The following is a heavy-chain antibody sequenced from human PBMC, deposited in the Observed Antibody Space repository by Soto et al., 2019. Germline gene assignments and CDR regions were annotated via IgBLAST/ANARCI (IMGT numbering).Heavy chain of an antibody. V-gene: IGHV3-11*04. CDR3: ATDRALGATLGAIDF. CDR1: GFTFSDYY. Sequence: GSLRLSCAASGFTFSDYYMSWIRQAPGKGLEWVSYISSSGSTIYYADSVKGRFTISRDNSQKTLYLQMNSLRPEDTALYYCATDRALGATLGAIDFWGQGTLVPVSS. J-gene: IGHJ4*02. CDR2: ISSSGSTI. D-gene: IGHD1-26*01.